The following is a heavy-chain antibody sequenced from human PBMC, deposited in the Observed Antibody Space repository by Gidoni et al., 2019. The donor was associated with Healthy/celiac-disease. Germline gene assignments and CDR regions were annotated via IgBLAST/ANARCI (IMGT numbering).Heavy chain of an antibody. CDR2: IYTSGST. D-gene: IGHD6-19*01. CDR1: GGSISSYY. CDR3: ARAPYSSGWLSWFDP. J-gene: IGHJ5*02. V-gene: IGHV4-4*07. Sequence: QVQLQESGPGLVKHSETLSLTCTVSGGSISSYYWSWIRQPAGKGLEWIGRIYTSGSTNYNPSLKSRVTMSVDTSKNQFSLKLSSVTAADTAVYYCARAPYSSGWLSWFDPWGQGTLVTVSS.